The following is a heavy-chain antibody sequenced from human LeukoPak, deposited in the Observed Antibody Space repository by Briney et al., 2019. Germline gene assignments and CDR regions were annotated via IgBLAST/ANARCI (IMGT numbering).Heavy chain of an antibody. V-gene: IGHV3-23*01. CDR3: AKPPTGGKQWLVFDY. CDR2: ISGSGGST. CDR1: GFTFSSYA. Sequence: GGSLRLSCAASGFTFSSYAMSWVRQAPGKGLEWVSAISGSGGSTYYADSVKGRFTISRDNSKNTLYLQMNSLRAEDTAVYYCAKPPTGGKQWLVFDYWGQGTLVTVSS. D-gene: IGHD6-19*01. J-gene: IGHJ4*02.